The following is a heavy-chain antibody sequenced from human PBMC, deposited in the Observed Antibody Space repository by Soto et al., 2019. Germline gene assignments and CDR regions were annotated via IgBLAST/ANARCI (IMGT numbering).Heavy chain of an antibody. D-gene: IGHD6-13*01. J-gene: IGHJ4*02. V-gene: IGHV3-30*18. CDR2: MSYDGTKE. CDR1: GFTFSTYG. CDR3: AKEYGSTWIDH. Sequence: QVQLVESGGGVVQPGRSLRLSCAASGFTFSTYGMHWVRQAPGKGLEWVAAMSYDGTKEYYVDSVKGRFTISRDNSRNTLFLQLNSLRDEDTAVYSCAKEYGSTWIDHWGQGTLVTVSS.